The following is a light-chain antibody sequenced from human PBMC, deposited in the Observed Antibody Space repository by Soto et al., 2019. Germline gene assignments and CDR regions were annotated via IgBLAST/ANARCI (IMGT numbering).Light chain of an antibody. CDR3: GSYTSTDTPFV. CDR1: STDVGGYNY. J-gene: IGLJ1*01. V-gene: IGLV2-14*01. CDR2: EVS. Sequence: QSVLAQPSSVSGSPGQSITISCTGTSTDVGGYNYVSWYQQHPGKGPKLIIYEVSNRPSGVSDRFSGSKSGNKASLIISNLEAEDESDYYCGSYTSTDTPFVFGTGTKATVL.